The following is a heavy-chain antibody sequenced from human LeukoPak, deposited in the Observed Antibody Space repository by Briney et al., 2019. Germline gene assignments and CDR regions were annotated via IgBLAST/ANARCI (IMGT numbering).Heavy chain of an antibody. CDR3: ARRYYDILTGSSWYFDY. Sequence: GASVKVSCKASGYTFTSYGISWVRQAPGQGLEWMGWISAYNGNTNYAQKLQGRVTMTTDTSTSTAYMELRSLRSDDTAVYYCARRYYDILTGSSWYFDYWGQGTLVTVSS. V-gene: IGHV1-18*01. CDR1: GYTFTSYG. J-gene: IGHJ4*02. D-gene: IGHD3-9*01. CDR2: ISAYNGNT.